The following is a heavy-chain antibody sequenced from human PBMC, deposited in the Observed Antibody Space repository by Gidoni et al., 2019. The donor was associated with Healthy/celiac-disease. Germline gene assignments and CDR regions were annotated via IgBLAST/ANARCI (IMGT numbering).Heavy chain of an antibody. J-gene: IGHJ5*02. V-gene: IGHV3-23*01. CDR1: VFTFSSNA. Sequence: EVQLLESGGGLLQPGGSLRLTCAASVFTFSSNAMSWVRQAPGKGLEWVSAISGSGGSTYYADSVKGRFTISRDNSKNTLYLQMNSLRAEDTAVYYCAKVGYSYGSGSYSLRWFDPWGQGTLVTVSS. CDR2: ISGSGGST. D-gene: IGHD3-10*01. CDR3: AKVGYSYGSGSYSLRWFDP.